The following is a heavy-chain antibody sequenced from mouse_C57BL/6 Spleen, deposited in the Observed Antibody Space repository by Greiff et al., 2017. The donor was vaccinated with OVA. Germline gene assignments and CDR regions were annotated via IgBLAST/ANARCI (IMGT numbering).Heavy chain of an antibody. CDR2: IDPEDGET. Sequence: EVQLQQSGAELVKPGASVKLSCTASGFTITDYYMHWVKQRTEQGLEWIGRIDPEDGETKYAPKFQGKATITADTSSNTAYLQLSSLTSEDTADYYGARGGYSGSSLAWFAYWGQGTLVTVSA. J-gene: IGHJ3*01. CDR3: ARGGYSGSSLAWFAY. D-gene: IGHD1-1*01. CDR1: GFTITDYY. V-gene: IGHV14-2*01.